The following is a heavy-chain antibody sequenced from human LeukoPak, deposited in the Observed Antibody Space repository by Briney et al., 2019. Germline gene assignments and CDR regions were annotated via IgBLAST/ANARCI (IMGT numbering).Heavy chain of an antibody. D-gene: IGHD3-22*01. CDR3: ARGMYYYDGSGDY. V-gene: IGHV4-59*08. J-gene: IGHJ4*02. CDR1: GGCISSYY. CDR2: IYYSGST. Sequence: SETLSLTCNVSGGCISSYYWSWIRQPPGKGLEWIGYIYYSGSTNYNPSLKSRVTISINTSKNQFSLNLTSVTAADTAVYYCARGMYYYDGSGDYWGQGTLVTVSS.